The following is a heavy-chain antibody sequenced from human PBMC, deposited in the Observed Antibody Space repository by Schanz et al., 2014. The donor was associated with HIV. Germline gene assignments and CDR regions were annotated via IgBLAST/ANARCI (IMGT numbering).Heavy chain of an antibody. CDR2: IIPLFGAT. D-gene: IGHD2-21*02. V-gene: IGHV1-69*01. J-gene: IGHJ4*02. CDR3: ARTYTGDWSTGAD. Sequence: QVQLVQSGAEVKMPGSSVKVSCKASGDSFSNLGINWVRQPPGQGLEWMGGIIPLFGATNYAPTFQDRVTIIADEAASTAYMELNSLRSEDTAVYYCARTYTGDWSTGADWGQGTLVTVSS. CDR1: GDSFSNLG.